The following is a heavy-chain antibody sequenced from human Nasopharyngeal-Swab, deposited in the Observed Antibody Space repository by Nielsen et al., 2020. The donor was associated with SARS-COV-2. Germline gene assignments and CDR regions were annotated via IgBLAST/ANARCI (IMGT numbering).Heavy chain of an antibody. J-gene: IGHJ6*02. D-gene: IGHD6-6*01. CDR1: GGSISSYY. CDR2: IYTSGST. V-gene: IGHV4-4*08. CDR3: ARDEEYSSSVKFHYYYGMDV. Sequence: SETLSLTCTVSGGSISSYYWSWIRQPPGKGLEWIGRIYTSGSTNYNPSLKSRVTISVDTSKNQFSLKLSSVTAADTAVYYCARDEEYSSSVKFHYYYGMDVWGQGTTVTVSS.